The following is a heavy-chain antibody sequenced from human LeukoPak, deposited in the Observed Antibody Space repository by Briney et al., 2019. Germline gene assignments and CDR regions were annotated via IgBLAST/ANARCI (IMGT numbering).Heavy chain of an antibody. J-gene: IGHJ4*02. CDR2: INHSGST. Sequence: SETLSLTCTVSGGSISSYYWNWIRQPPGKGLEWIGEINHSGSTDYNPSLKSRVTISVETSKNEFSLKLRSVTAADTAVYYCARVTGYRIEDYFDYWGQGTLVTVSS. D-gene: IGHD6-13*01. CDR1: GGSISSYY. V-gene: IGHV4-34*01. CDR3: ARVTGYRIEDYFDY.